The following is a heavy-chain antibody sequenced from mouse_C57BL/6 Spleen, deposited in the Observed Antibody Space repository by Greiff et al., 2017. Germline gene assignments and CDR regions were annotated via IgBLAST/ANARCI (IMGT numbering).Heavy chain of an antibody. CDR2: TSSGSSTI. D-gene: IGHD2-2*01. CDR3: ASDIYYGFYFDY. Sequence: EVKLMESGGGLVKPGGSLKLSCAASGFTFSDYGMHWVRQAPVKGLEWVAYTSSGSSTIYYADTVKGRFTISRDNATHTLFLQMTSLRSEDTAMYYCASDIYYGFYFDYWGQGTTLTVSS. V-gene: IGHV5-17*01. J-gene: IGHJ2*01. CDR1: GFTFSDYG.